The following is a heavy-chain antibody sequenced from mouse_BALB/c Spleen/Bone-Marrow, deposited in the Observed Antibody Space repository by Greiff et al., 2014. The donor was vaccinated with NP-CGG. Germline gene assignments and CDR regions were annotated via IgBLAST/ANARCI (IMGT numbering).Heavy chain of an antibody. J-gene: IGHJ3*01. V-gene: IGHV1S56*01. Sequence: QVQLKQSGPELVKPGASVRISCKASGYTFTSYYIHWVKQRPGQGLEWIGWIYPGNGNTKYNEKFKGKATLTADKSSSTAYMQLSSLTSEDSAVYFCARDYYGSSSFAYWGQGTLVTVSA. CDR1: GYTFTSYY. CDR2: IYPGNGNT. D-gene: IGHD1-1*01. CDR3: ARDYYGSSSFAY.